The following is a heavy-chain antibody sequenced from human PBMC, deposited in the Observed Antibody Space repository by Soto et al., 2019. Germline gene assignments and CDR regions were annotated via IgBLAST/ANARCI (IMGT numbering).Heavy chain of an antibody. CDR2: ISGSGGST. J-gene: IGHJ6*02. V-gene: IGHV3-23*01. D-gene: IGHD6-13*01. CDR3: AKAAGAAAGHHCYYGMEV. CDR1: GFTFSSYA. Sequence: LGGSLRLSCAASGFTFSSYAMSWVRQAPGKGLEWVSAISGSGGSTYYADSVKGRFTISRDNSKNTLYLQMNSLRAEDTAVYYCAKAAGAAAGHHCYYGMEVWGQGTKVNGSS.